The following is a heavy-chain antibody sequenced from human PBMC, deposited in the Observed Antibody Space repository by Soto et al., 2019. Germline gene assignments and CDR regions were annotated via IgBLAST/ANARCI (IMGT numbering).Heavy chain of an antibody. CDR1: GGALSSYY. Sequence: SETLSLTCVVSGGALSSYYWSWIRQPPGKGLEWIGYIYYSGSTNYNPSLKSRVTISVDTSKNQFSLKLSSVTAADKAVYYCARHWGSTNDYWGPXTLVTVSP. V-gene: IGHV4-59*01. CDR2: IYYSGST. D-gene: IGHD3-16*01. CDR3: ARHWGSTNDY. J-gene: IGHJ4*02.